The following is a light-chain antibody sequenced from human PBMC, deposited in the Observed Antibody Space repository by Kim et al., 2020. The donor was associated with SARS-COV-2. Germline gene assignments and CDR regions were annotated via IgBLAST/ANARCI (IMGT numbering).Light chain of an antibody. J-gene: IGKJ1*01. V-gene: IGKV1-5*03. CDR3: QEYNTYSMT. CDR2: KAS. CDR1: QSISSW. Sequence: DIQMTQSPSTLSASVGDRVTITCRASQSISSWLAWYQQIPGKAPKLLIYKASSLESGVPSRFSGSGSGTEFTLTISSLQPDDFATYYCQEYNTYSMTFGQGTKVDIK.